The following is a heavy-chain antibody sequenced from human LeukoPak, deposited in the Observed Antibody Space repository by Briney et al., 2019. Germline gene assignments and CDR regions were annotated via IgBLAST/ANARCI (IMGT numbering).Heavy chain of an antibody. Sequence: GASVKVSCKASGGTFSSYAISWVRQAPGQGLESMGGIIPIFGTANYAQKFQGRVTITADESTSTAYMELSSLRSEDTAVYYCAREENYDYVWGSYPRDAFDIWGQGTMVTVSS. CDR3: AREENYDYVWGSYPRDAFDI. V-gene: IGHV1-69*13. D-gene: IGHD3-16*01. J-gene: IGHJ3*02. CDR1: GGTFSSYA. CDR2: IIPIFGTA.